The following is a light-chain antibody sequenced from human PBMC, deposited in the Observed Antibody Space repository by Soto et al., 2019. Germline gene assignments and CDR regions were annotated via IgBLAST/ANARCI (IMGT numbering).Light chain of an antibody. V-gene: IGLV4-60*02. CDR2: LDRSGSY. CDR1: SGHSTYI. Sequence: QLVLTQSSSASAALGSSVKLTCILSSGHSTYIIAGHQQQPGKAPRFLMTLDRSGSYNRGRGVPDRFSGSSSGADRYLTISNSQFEDGGDYYCETFYSNTHKVFGGGTKLTVL. J-gene: IGLJ3*02. CDR3: ETFYSNTHKV.